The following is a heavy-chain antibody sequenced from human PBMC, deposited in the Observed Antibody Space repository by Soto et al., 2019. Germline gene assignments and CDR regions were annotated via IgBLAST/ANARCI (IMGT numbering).Heavy chain of an antibody. V-gene: IGHV3-23*01. J-gene: IGHJ4*01. CDR3: VRKYPGTRPFDY. D-gene: IGHD2-2*01. Sequence: GGSLRLSCAASGFTFNSYATNWVRQAPGKGLAWVSAIGTDGNTYYANSVKGRFTISRDNSRTTLYLQMNSLRVEDTALYYCVRKYPGTRPFDYWGQGTLVTVSS. CDR1: GFTFNSYA. CDR2: IGTDGNT.